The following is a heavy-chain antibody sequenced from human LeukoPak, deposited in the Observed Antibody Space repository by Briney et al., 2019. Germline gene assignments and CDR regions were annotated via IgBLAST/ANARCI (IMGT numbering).Heavy chain of an antibody. CDR3: AKAISCGDGTCSFFDY. CDR1: GFTFSSYA. Sequence: PGGSLRLSCAASGFTFSSYAMSWVRQAPGQGLEWVSAISGSGSSTYYADSVKGRFTISRDNSKNTLYLQVNSLRAEDTAVFYCAKAISCGDGTCSFFDYWGQGALVTVSS. D-gene: IGHD2-15*01. CDR2: ISGSGSST. J-gene: IGHJ4*02. V-gene: IGHV3-23*01.